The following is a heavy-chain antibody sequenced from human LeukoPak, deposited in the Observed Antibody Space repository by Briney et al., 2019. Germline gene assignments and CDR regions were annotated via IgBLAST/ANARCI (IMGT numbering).Heavy chain of an antibody. Sequence: ASVKVSCKASGYTFTSYGISWVRQAPGQGLEWMGWISGYNGNTNYAQKLQGGVTMTTDTSTSTAYMELKSLRSDDTAVYYCARADIRAIASSGWYGFDYWGQGTLVTVSS. CDR2: ISGYNGNT. V-gene: IGHV1-18*01. CDR3: ARADIRAIASSGWYGFDY. J-gene: IGHJ4*02. CDR1: GYTFTSYG. D-gene: IGHD6-19*01.